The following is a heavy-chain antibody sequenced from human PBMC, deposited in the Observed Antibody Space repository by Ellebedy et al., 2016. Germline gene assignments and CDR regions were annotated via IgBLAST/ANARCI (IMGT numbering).Heavy chain of an antibody. J-gene: IGHJ4*02. D-gene: IGHD3/OR15-3a*01. Sequence: GESLKISXVASGFSIDDYAMHWVRQAPGKGLEWVSAISGGGGSTFYADSVKGRFTISRDNSKNTLYLQMNSLRAEDTAVYYCAKIPRTGFEFDYWGQGTLVTVSS. V-gene: IGHV3-23*01. CDR3: AKIPRTGFEFDY. CDR2: ISGGGGST. CDR1: GFSIDDYA.